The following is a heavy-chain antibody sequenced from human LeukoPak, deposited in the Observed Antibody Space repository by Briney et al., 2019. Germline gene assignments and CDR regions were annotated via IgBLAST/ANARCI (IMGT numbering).Heavy chain of an antibody. Sequence: ASVKVSCKASGYTFTGYYMHWVRQAPGQGLEWMGWINPNSGGTNYAQKFQGWVTMTRDTSISTAYMELSRLRSDDTAVYYCARSVATMRGSWFDPWGQGTLVTASS. J-gene: IGHJ5*02. CDR1: GYTFTGYY. CDR2: INPNSGGT. D-gene: IGHD5-12*01. CDR3: ARSVATMRGSWFDP. V-gene: IGHV1-2*04.